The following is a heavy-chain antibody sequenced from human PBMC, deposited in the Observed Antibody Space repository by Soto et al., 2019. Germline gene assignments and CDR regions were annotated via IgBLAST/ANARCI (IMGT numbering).Heavy chain of an antibody. J-gene: IGHJ6*01. D-gene: IGHD1-1*01. CDR3: ARWWNDEEWVETMDV. Sequence: QVQLVESGGAVVQPGRSLRLACETSGFIFSDYGMHWVRQAPGKGLEWVAVIYYDGSNEHYSDSVRGRFTISRDNSNNILYLQMNSLRAEDTAIYYCARWWNDEEWVETMDVWGQGTTGTVSS. CDR1: GFIFSDYG. CDR2: IYYDGSNE. V-gene: IGHV3-33*01.